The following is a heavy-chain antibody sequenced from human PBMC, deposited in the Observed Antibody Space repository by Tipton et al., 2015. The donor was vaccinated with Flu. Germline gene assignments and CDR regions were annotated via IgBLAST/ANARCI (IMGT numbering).Heavy chain of an antibody. CDR2: MNPNSGNT. J-gene: IGHJ2*01. V-gene: IGHV1-8*01. CDR3: ARNRQQSRYFDL. Sequence: QSGPEVKKPGASVKVSCKASGYTFSSYEINWVRQATGQGLEWMGWMNPNSGNTGYAQKFQGRVTMTRNTSISTAYMELTSLTPEDTAVYYCARNRQQSRYFDLWGRGTLVTVSS. CDR1: GYTFSSYE. D-gene: IGHD1-1*01.